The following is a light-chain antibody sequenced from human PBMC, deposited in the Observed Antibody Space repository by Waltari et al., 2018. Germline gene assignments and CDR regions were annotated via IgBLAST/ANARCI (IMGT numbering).Light chain of an antibody. CDR1: SSNIGAGYD. Sequence: QSELTQPPSVSGAPGQRVTISCTGSSSNIGAGYDVPWYQQLPGTAPKFLIYGNTNRPSGVPDRFSGSRSGTSASLAITGLQAEDEADYYCQSYDSSMGAWVFGGGTKLTVL. V-gene: IGLV1-40*01. CDR3: QSYDSSMGAWV. CDR2: GNT. J-gene: IGLJ3*02.